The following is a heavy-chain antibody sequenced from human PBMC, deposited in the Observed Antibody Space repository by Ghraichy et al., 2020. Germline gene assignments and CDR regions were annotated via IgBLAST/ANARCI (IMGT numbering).Heavy chain of an antibody. Sequence: ETLSLTCAASGFTFSSYAMSWVRQAPGKGLEWVSAISGSGGSTYYADSVKGRFTISRDNSKNTLYLQMNSLRAEDTAVYYCAARYYDFWSGPDYYYYGMDVWGQGTTVTVSS. V-gene: IGHV3-23*01. J-gene: IGHJ6*02. CDR3: AARYYDFWSGPDYYYYGMDV. CDR1: GFTFSSYA. CDR2: ISGSGGST. D-gene: IGHD3-3*01.